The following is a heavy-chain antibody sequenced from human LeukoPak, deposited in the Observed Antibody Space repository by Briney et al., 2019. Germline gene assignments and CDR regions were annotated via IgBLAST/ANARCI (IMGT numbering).Heavy chain of an antibody. CDR1: GGSFSGYY. D-gene: IGHD3-10*01. CDR3: ARGAYRTYYYGSGSALGGMDV. CDR2: TSHSGST. J-gene: IGHJ6*04. Sequence: SETLSLTCAVYGGSFSGYYWSWIRQPPGKGLEWIGETSHSGSTNYNPSLKSRVTISVDTSKNQFSLKLSSVTAADTAVYYCARGAYRTYYYGSGSALGGMDVWGKGTTVTVSS. V-gene: IGHV4-34*01.